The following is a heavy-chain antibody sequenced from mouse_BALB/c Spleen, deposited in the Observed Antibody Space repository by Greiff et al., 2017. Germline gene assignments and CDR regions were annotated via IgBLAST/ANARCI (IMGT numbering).Heavy chain of an antibody. CDR2: INPYNDGT. CDR1: GYTFTSYV. V-gene: IGHV1-14*01. J-gene: IGHJ4*01. D-gene: IGHD2-1*01. CDR3: ARGGYGNHGAMDY. Sequence: EVKLQESGPELVKPGASVKMSCKASGYTFTSYVMHWVKQKPGQGLEWIGYINPYNDGTKYNEKFKGKATLTSDKSSSTAYMELSSLTSEDSAVYYCARGGYGNHGAMDYWGQGTSVTVSS.